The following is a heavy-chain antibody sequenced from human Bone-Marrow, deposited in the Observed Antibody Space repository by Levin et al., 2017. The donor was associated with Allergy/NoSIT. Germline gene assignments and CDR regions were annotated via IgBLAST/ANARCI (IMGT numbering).Heavy chain of an antibody. CDR3: ARGDSSNYYWLVYFD. V-gene: IGHV1-2*02. CDR1: GYSFTGYD. CDR2: INPHNGVT. D-gene: IGHD6-19*01. J-gene: IGHJ4*02. Sequence: ASVKVSCKTSGYSFTGYDVHWVRQAPGQGLEWMGWINPHNGVTKYSQRYQGRVTMTRDTSISTAYLELTSLTSDDSAVYYCARGDSSNYYWLVYFDWGQGTRVTVSS.